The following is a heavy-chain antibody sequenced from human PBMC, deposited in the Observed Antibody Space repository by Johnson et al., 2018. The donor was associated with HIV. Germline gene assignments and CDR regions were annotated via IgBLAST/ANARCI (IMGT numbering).Heavy chain of an antibody. Sequence: VQLVESGGDLIQPGGSLRLSCAASGFTVSSTYMSWVRQAPGKGLEWLSVLYSDGRTYYADSVKGRFTISRDGSKNTLFLQMNSRRAGDTAVYYCARRCSSSSCSHGAFDIWGQGTVVTVSS. CDR1: GFTVSSTY. D-gene: IGHD2-2*01. J-gene: IGHJ3*02. CDR3: ARRCSSSSCSHGAFDI. V-gene: IGHV3-53*01. CDR2: LYSDGRT.